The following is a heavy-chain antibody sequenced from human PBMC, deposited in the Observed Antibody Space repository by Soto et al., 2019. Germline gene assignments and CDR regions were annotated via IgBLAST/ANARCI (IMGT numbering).Heavy chain of an antibody. CDR3: ARVPRFDTWYFDY. D-gene: IGHD2-2*02. CDR1: GFSVNTHV. Sequence: QVQLVESGGGVVQPGRSLRLSCAASGFSVNTHVIHWIRQAPGKGLEWVAVLWYDGSREYYADSVKGRFTISRDNSKNMMYLQMDNLRVEDTAVYYCARVPRFDTWYFDYWGQGPLATVSS. CDR2: LWYDGSRE. V-gene: IGHV3-33*01. J-gene: IGHJ4*02.